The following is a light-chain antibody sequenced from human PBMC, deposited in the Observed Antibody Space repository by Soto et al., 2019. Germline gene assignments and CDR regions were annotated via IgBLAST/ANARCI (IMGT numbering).Light chain of an antibody. CDR3: QHYYSTPPA. CDR1: QSVLYSSNNKNY. J-gene: IGKJ1*01. Sequence: DIVMTQSPDSLAVSLGERVTINCKSSQSVLYSSNNKNYVAWYQQKPGQPPKLLIYWASTRESGVPDRFSGSGSGTDFTLTISSLQAEDVAVYYCQHYYSTPPAFGQGTKVEIK. CDR2: WAS. V-gene: IGKV4-1*01.